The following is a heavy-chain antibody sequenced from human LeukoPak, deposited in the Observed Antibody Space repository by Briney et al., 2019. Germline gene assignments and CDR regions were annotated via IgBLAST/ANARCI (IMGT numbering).Heavy chain of an antibody. V-gene: IGHV3-23*01. Sequence: GGSQRLSCAASGFTFSSYAMSWVRQTPGKGLEWVSAISGSGGSTNYADSVKGRFTISRDNSKNTLYLQMNSLRAEDTAVYYCAKSLGYGLFDAFDIWGQGTMVTVSS. CDR1: GFTFSSYA. J-gene: IGHJ3*02. CDR2: ISGSGGST. D-gene: IGHD3-16*01. CDR3: AKSLGYGLFDAFDI.